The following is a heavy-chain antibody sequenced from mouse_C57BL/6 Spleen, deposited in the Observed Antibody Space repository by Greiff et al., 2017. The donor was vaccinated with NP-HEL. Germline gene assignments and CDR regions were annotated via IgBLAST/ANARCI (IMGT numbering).Heavy chain of an antibody. Sequence: QLQQPGAELVKPGASVKLSCKASGYTFTSYWMHWVKQRPGRGLEWIGRIDPNSGGTKYNEKFKSKATLTVDKPSSTAYMQISSLTSEDSAVYYCARSRGPYYDYDQAWFAYWGQGTLVTVSS. D-gene: IGHD2-4*01. CDR3: ARSRGPYYDYDQAWFAY. J-gene: IGHJ3*01. CDR1: GYTFTSYW. CDR2: IDPNSGGT. V-gene: IGHV1-72*01.